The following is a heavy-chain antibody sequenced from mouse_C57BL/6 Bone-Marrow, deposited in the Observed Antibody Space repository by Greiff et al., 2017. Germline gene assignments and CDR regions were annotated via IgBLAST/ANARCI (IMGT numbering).Heavy chain of an antibody. CDR3: ARRGFYYDYFDY. CDR2: ISNGGGST. V-gene: IGHV5-12*01. CDR1: GFTFSDYY. D-gene: IGHD2-4*01. Sequence: EVKLVESGGGLVQPGGSLKLSCAASGFTFSDYYMYWVRQTPEKRLEWVAYISNGGGSTYYPDTVKGRFTISRDNAKNTLYLQRSRLKSEDTAMYYCARRGFYYDYFDYWGQGTTRTVSS. J-gene: IGHJ2*01.